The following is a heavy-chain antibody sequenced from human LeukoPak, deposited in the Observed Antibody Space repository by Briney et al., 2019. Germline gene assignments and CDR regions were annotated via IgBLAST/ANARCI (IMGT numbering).Heavy chain of an antibody. CDR1: GGSISSGGYY. Sequence: SETLSLTCTVSGGSISSGGYYWSWIRQHPGKGLEWIGYIYYSGSTYYNPSLKSRVTISVDTSKNQFSLKLSSVTAADTAVYYCARISYGVITFGGVIGFFDYWGQGTLVTVSS. CDR2: IYYSGST. V-gene: IGHV4-31*03. J-gene: IGHJ4*02. D-gene: IGHD3-16*02. CDR3: ARISYGVITFGGVIGFFDY.